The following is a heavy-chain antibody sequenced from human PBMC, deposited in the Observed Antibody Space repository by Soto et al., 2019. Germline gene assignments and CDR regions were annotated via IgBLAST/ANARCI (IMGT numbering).Heavy chain of an antibody. CDR1: GFTFSSDA. D-gene: IGHD3-22*01. V-gene: IGHV3-23*01. CDR3: AKEDYYDSICYYYEIYYCDY. CDR2: ISGSGGST. Sequence: EVQLLESGGGLVQPGGSLRLSCAASGFTFSSDAMSWVRQAPGKGLEWVSAISGSGGSTYYADSVKGRFTISRDNSKKTLYMQMNSLRAEDTAVYYCAKEDYYDSICYYYEIYYCDYRCQGTLVTVS. J-gene: IGHJ4*02.